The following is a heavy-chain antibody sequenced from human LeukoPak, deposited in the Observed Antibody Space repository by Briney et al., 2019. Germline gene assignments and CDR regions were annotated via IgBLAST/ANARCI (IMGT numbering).Heavy chain of an antibody. V-gene: IGHV3-11*04. D-gene: IGHD3-22*01. CDR3: ARHYYDTSGYYGRDYFDY. CDR1: GFTFSDYY. J-gene: IGHJ4*02. CDR2: ISSSGSTI. Sequence: GGSLRLSCAASGFTFSDYYTSWIRQAPGKGLEWVSYISSSGSTIYYADSVKGRFTISRDNAKNSLYLQMNSLRAEDTAVYYCARHYYDTSGYYGRDYFDYWGQGTLVTVSS.